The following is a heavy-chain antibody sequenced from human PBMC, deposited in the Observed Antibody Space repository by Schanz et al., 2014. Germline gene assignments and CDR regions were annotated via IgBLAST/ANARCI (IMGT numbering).Heavy chain of an antibody. CDR2: MNSKTGNT. Sequence: QVQLVQSGAEVKKPGDSVKVSCETSGYSFTKYGINWVRQATGQGLEWMGWMNSKTGNTGYAQRFQGRVTMTRNTSITTAYLELSSLRSWDTAVYYCTKGRTFGRWGQGTLVTVSS. V-gene: IGHV1-8*01. CDR3: TKGRTFGR. CDR1: GYSFTKYG. J-gene: IGHJ4*02. D-gene: IGHD3-16*01.